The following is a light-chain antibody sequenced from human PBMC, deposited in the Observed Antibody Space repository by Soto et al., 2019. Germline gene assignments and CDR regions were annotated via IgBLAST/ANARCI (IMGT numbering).Light chain of an antibody. CDR2: EVS. V-gene: IGLV2-14*01. CDR1: SSDVGGYNY. J-gene: IGLJ3*02. Sequence: QSALTQPASVSGSPGQSITISCTGTSSDVGGYNYVSWSQQQPGKAPKLVIYEVSNRPSGVSNRFSGSKSGNTASLTISGLQAEDEADYYCFSFTRSSTWVFGGGTKLTVL. CDR3: FSFTRSSTWV.